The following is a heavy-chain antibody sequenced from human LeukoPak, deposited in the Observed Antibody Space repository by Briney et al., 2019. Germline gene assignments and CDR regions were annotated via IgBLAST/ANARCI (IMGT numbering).Heavy chain of an antibody. D-gene: IGHD5-18*01. CDR2: INPNSGGT. CDR3: ARDKDTAMVGDY. V-gene: IGHV1-2*02. J-gene: IGHJ4*02. Sequence: ASVKVSCKASGYTFTGHYMHWVRQAPGQGLEWMGWINPNSGGTNYAQNFQGRVTMTRDTSISSAYMELSSLRSDDTAVYYCARDKDTAMVGDYWSQGTLLTVSS. CDR1: GYTFTGHY.